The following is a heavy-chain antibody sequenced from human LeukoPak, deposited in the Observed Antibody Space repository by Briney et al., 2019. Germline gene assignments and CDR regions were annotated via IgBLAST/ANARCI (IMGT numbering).Heavy chain of an antibody. CDR2: IKQDGSEK. D-gene: IGHD2-2*01. J-gene: IGHJ6*02. V-gene: IGHV3-7*01. CDR3: AVLGYCSSTSCSDLLAYYYYGMDV. CDR1: GFTFRSYA. Sequence: QPGGSLRLSCAASGFTFRSYAMSWVRQAPGKGLEWVANIKQDGSEKYYVDSVKGRFTISRDNAKNSLYLQMNSLRAEDTAVYYCAVLGYCSSTSCSDLLAYYYYGMDVWGQGTTVTVSS.